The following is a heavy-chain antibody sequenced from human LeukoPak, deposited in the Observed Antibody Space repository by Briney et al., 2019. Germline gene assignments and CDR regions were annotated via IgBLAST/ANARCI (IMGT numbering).Heavy chain of an antibody. J-gene: IGHJ4*02. D-gene: IGHD6-13*01. CDR3: ARDQSIAAAGTHY. CDR2: INPSGGST. CDR1: GYTFTSYY. Sequence: GASVKVSCKASGYTFTSYYMHWVRQAPGQGLEWMGIINPSGGSTSYAQKFQGRVTMTRDMSTSTAYMELSRLRSDDTAVYYCARDQSIAAAGTHYWGQGTLVTVSS. V-gene: IGHV1-46*01.